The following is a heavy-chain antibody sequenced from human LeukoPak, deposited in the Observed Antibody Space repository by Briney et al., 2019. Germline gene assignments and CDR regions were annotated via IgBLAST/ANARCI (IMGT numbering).Heavy chain of an antibody. J-gene: IGHJ6*03. CDR1: GFSFTTYV. Sequence: GGSLTLSCEASGFSFTTYVFHWVRQAPGKGLECVAVISQTGSIETYADSVKGRFTISRDSSKNTLYLQMNSLKTEDTAVYYCARDRAVALPTYYYYMDVWGKGTTVTVSS. CDR3: ARDRAVALPTYYYYMDV. CDR2: ISQTGSIE. V-gene: IGHV3-30*04. D-gene: IGHD2-15*01.